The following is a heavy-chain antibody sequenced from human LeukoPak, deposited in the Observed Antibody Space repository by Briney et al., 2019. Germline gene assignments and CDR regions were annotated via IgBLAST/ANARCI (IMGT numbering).Heavy chain of an antibody. J-gene: IGHJ4*02. Sequence: PGESLRLSCAASGFSFTTYWMSWVRQTPGKGLEWVANINQDENEKYYVDSVKGRFTISRDNGKNSLYLQMNSLRVEDTAVYYCAKLAKYFYGSETFYFFEHWGQGTPVTASS. CDR2: INQDENEK. CDR3: AKLAKYFYGSETFYFFEH. V-gene: IGHV3-7*01. CDR1: GFSFTTYW. D-gene: IGHD3-10*01.